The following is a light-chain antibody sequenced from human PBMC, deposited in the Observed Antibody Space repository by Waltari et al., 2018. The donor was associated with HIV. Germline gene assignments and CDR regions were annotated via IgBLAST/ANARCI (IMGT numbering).Light chain of an antibody. J-gene: IGKJ1*01. V-gene: IGKV1-39*01. Sequence: DIQMTQSPSSRSAFIGDRVTITCRASQSISTYLNWYQQKPGKAPELLIYGASSLRSGVPSRFSGSGSGTDFTLTISTLQPEDFATYYCQQSYGSPLTFGQGTNVEIK. CDR3: QQSYGSPLT. CDR2: GAS. CDR1: QSISTY.